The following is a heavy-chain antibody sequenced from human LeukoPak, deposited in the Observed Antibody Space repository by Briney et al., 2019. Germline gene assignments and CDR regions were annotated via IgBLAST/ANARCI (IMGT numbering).Heavy chain of an antibody. CDR1: GGSVSRSPYY. D-gene: IGHD3-22*01. J-gene: IGHJ5*02. V-gene: IGHV4-39*06. Sequence: SETLSLTCTVSGGSVSRSPYYWGWIRQPPGKGLEWIGNIYYSGSTYYNPSLKSRVTISVDTSKNQFPLKVTSVTAADTAVYYCARQMTYYYDSSGFRFDPWGQGTLVTVSS. CDR2: IYYSGST. CDR3: ARQMTYYYDSSGFRFDP.